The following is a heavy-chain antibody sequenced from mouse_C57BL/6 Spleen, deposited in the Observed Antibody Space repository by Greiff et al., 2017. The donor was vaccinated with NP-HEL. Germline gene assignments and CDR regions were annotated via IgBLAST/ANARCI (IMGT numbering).Heavy chain of an antibody. CDR1: GYTFTSYG. CDR2: IYPRSGNT. D-gene: IGHD3-3*01. V-gene: IGHV1-81*01. CDR3: ARAGLAY. J-gene: IGHJ3*01. Sequence: QVQLQQSGAELARPGASVKLSCKASGYTFTSYGISWVKQRTGQGLEWIGEIYPRSGNTYYNEKFKGKATLTADKSSSTAYMELRSLTSEDSAVYFCARAGLAYWGQGTLVTVSA.